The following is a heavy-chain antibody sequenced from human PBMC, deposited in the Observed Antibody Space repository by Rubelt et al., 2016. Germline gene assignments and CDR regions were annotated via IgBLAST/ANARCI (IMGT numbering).Heavy chain of an antibody. CDR1: GFTFSSYA. CDR3: ARDTYYYDSSGYENY. CDR2: ISGSGGNT. D-gene: IGHD3-22*01. V-gene: IGHV3-23*04. J-gene: IGHJ4*02. Sequence: EVQLVESGGGLVKPGGSLRLSCAASGFTFSSYAMSWVRQAPGKGLEWVSAISGSGGNTYYADSVKGRFTISRDNSKKTLYLQMNSLRAEDTAVYYCARDTYYYDSSGYENYWGQGTLVTVSS.